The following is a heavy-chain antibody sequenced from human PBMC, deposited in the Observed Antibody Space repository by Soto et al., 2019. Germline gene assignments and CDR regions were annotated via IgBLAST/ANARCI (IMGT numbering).Heavy chain of an antibody. J-gene: IGHJ5*02. CDR3: ARDLQILPNWFDP. D-gene: IGHD3-3*01. CDR2: ISAYNGNT. Sequence: GESLKISCKASGYTFTSYGISWVRQAPGQGLEWMGWISAYNGNTNYAQKLQGRVTMTTDTSTSTAYMELRSLRSDDTAVYYCARDLQILPNWFDPWGQGTLVTVSS. CDR1: GYTFTSYG. V-gene: IGHV1-18*01.